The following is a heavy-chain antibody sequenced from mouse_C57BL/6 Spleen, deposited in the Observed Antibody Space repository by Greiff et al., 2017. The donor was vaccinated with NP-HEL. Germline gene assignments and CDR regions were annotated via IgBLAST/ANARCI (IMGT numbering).Heavy chain of an antibody. Sequence: VQLQQSGAELVRPGASVKLSCTASGFNIKDDYMHWVKQRPEQGLEWIGWIDPENGDTEYASKFQGKATITADTSSNTAYLQLSSLTSEDTAVYYCTTFITTVVATPYAMDYWGQGTSVTVSS. D-gene: IGHD1-1*01. CDR3: TTFITTVVATPYAMDY. CDR2: IDPENGDT. CDR1: GFNIKDDY. J-gene: IGHJ4*01. V-gene: IGHV14-4*01.